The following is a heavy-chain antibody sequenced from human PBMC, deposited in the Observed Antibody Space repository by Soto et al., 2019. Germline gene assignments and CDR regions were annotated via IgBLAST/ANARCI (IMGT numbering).Heavy chain of an antibody. Sequence: PGCSIRLSCAVSGVSVGTSTVNCARQAPGMGLESDPVLSDSVGRTHSACSVRGRFTISRDKYKNTLYLQMNNLRAEDSAVYYCAKHLIGGRLQSPFDLWGQGTQVTAPQ. CDR2: LSDSVGRT. CDR3: AKHLIGGRLQSPFDL. J-gene: IGHJ4*02. D-gene: IGHD3-22*01. CDR1: GVSVGTST. V-gene: IGHV3-23*01.